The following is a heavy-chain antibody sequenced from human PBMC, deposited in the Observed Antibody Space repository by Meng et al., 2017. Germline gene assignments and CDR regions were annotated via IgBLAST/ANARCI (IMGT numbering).Heavy chain of an antibody. CDR2: TRNKANSYTT. CDR3: ARADTKGDWFDP. Sequence: EVELGESGGGLAQPGGSLRLSCAASGLTFSDHYMDWVRQAPGKGLEWVGRTRNKANSYTTEYAASVKGRFTISRDDSKNSLYLQMNSLKTEDTAVYYCARADTKGDWFDPWGQGTLVTISS. CDR1: GLTFSDHY. J-gene: IGHJ5*02. D-gene: IGHD2-8*01. V-gene: IGHV3-72*01.